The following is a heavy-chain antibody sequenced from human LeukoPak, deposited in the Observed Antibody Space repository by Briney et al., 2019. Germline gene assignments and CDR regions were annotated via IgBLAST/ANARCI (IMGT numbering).Heavy chain of an antibody. CDR1: GFTFSSYA. Sequence: GGSLRLSCAASGFTFSSYAMHWVRQAPGKGLEWVAVISYDGSNKYYADSVKGRFTISRDNSKNTLYLQMNSLRAEDTAVYYCASEMTTAFGYWGQGTLVTVSS. CDR2: ISYDGSNK. J-gene: IGHJ4*02. CDR3: ASEMTTAFGY. V-gene: IGHV3-30-3*01. D-gene: IGHD4-17*01.